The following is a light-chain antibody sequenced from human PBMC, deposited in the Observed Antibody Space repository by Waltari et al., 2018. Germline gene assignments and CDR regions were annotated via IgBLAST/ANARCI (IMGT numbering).Light chain of an antibody. Sequence: ESVLTQSPGTLSLSPGERANLSCRASQSISSYLAWYQQKPGQAPRLLIYGGSSRATGIPDRFSGSGSGTDFTLTISRLEPEDFAVYYCQQYGSSPLSFGGGTKVEI. J-gene: IGKJ4*01. CDR2: GGS. CDR3: QQYGSSPLS. V-gene: IGKV3-20*01. CDR1: QSISSY.